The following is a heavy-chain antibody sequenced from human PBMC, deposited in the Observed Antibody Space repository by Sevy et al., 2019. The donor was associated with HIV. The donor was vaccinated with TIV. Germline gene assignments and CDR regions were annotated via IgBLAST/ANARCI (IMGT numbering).Heavy chain of an antibody. Sequence: GGSLRLSCAASGFSFSNYWMSWVRQAPGKGLEWVSTIYAGGNTYYADSVKGRFSISRDNSKNIVYLQINSLRGEDTAVYYCARETVSGYNLWGQGTLVTVSS. V-gene: IGHV3-53*01. D-gene: IGHD5-12*01. J-gene: IGHJ4*02. CDR2: IYAGGNT. CDR3: ARETVSGYNL. CDR1: GFSFSNYW.